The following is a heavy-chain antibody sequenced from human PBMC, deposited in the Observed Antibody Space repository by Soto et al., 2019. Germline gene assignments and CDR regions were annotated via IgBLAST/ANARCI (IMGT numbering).Heavy chain of an antibody. D-gene: IGHD3-3*01. Sequence: GGSLRLSCAASGFTFSSYAMHWVRQAPGKGLEWVAVISYDGSNKYYADSVKGRFTISRDNAKNTLYLQMDSLRADDTAVYYCARDSSPYYDFWSGFYTYFDYWGQGALVTVSS. V-gene: IGHV3-30-3*01. J-gene: IGHJ4*02. CDR1: GFTFSSYA. CDR2: ISYDGSNK. CDR3: ARDSSPYYDFWSGFYTYFDY.